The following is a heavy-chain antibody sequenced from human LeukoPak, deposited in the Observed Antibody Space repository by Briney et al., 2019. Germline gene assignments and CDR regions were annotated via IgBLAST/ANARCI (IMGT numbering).Heavy chain of an antibody. CDR2: ISYDGSNK. CDR3: AKSYYGSESEYYFDY. CDR1: GFTFSSYG. J-gene: IGHJ4*02. V-gene: IGHV3-30*18. Sequence: GGSLRLSCAASGFTFSSYGMHWVRQAPGKGLEWVAVISYDGSNKYYADSVKGRFTISRDNSKNTLYLQMNSLRAEDTAVYYCAKSYYGSESEYYFDYWGQGTLVTVSS. D-gene: IGHD3-10*01.